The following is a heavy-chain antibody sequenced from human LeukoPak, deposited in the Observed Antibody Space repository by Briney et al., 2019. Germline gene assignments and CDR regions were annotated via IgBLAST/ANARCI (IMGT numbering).Heavy chain of an antibody. D-gene: IGHD6-19*01. Sequence: GASLRLSCAASGFTFSNYAMSWVRQAPGKGLEWVSAISGSTGTTYYADSVKGRFTISRDWAKNTLYLQMNSLRAEDTAVYYCAKTFRAVASAFDYWAQGTLVTVSS. CDR1: GFTFSNYA. J-gene: IGHJ4*02. CDR3: AKTFRAVASAFDY. CDR2: ISGSTGTT. V-gene: IGHV3-23*01.